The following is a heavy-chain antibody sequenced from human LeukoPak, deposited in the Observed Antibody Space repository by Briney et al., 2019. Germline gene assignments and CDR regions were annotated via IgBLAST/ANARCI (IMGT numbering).Heavy chain of an antibody. V-gene: IGHV3-21*01. J-gene: IGHJ4*02. D-gene: IGHD2-15*01. CDR1: GFTFSNYN. CDR3: ASHGCGGTCYCSFDY. Sequence: NPGGSLRLSCAASGFTFSNYNMNWVRQAPGKGLEWVSCISTRSTYIYYADSVKGRFTISRDNAKNSLYLQMNSLRADDTAVYYCASHGCGGTCYCSFDYWGQGTLLTVSS. CDR2: ISTRSTYI.